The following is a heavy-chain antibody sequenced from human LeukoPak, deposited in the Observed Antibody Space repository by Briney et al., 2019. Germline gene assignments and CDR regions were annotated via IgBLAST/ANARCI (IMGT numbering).Heavy chain of an antibody. Sequence: GGSLRLSCAASGFTFSSYSMNWVRQAPGRGLEWVSSISSSSSYIYYADSVKGRFTISRDNAKNSLYLQMNSLRAEDTAVYYCARDLRSDYGDYWGQGTLVTVSS. CDR1: GFTFSSYS. D-gene: IGHD3-3*01. V-gene: IGHV3-21*01. CDR3: ARDLRSDYGDY. CDR2: ISSSSSYI. J-gene: IGHJ4*02.